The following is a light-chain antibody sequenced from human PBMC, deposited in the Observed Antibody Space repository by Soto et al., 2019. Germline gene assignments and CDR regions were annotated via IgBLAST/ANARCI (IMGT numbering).Light chain of an antibody. CDR2: EVS. Sequence: DVLMTQNPISLSVAPGQPASISCKSGHILLHITGETFLFWYLQKPGQSPQLLIYEVSTRVSGVPDRFSGSGSGTDFTLEISRVETDDVGIYYCMQSTQRPPTFGQGTRLEIK. J-gene: IGKJ5*01. CDR3: MQSTQRPPT. CDR1: HILLHITGETF. V-gene: IGKV2D-29*02.